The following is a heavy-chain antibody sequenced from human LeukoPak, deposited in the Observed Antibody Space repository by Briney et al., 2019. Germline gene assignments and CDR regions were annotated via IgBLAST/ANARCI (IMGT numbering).Heavy chain of an antibody. D-gene: IGHD6-19*01. Sequence: GGSLRLSCAASGFSFSSHWMSWVRRAPGEGLEWVANIRPDGSAQYYVDSVKGRFTISRDNAKNSLFLHMNSLRAEDTALYYCAKWGYISGYYYDFWGQGTLVTVSS. CDR3: AKWGYISGYYYDF. CDR1: GFSFSSHW. J-gene: IGHJ4*02. V-gene: IGHV3-7*03. CDR2: IRPDGSAQ.